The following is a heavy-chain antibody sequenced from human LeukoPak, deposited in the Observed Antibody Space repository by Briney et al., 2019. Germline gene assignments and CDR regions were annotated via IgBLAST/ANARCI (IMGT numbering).Heavy chain of an antibody. CDR2: IYYSGST. Sequence: SETLSLTCTVSGGSISSSSYYWGWIRQPPGKGLEWIGSIYYSGSTYYNPSLKSRVTISVDTSKNQFSLKLSSVTAADTAVYYCAREAGYYDSSGYLDFDYWGQGTLVTVSS. V-gene: IGHV4-39*02. J-gene: IGHJ4*02. CDR1: GGSISSSSYY. D-gene: IGHD3-22*01. CDR3: AREAGYYDSSGYLDFDY.